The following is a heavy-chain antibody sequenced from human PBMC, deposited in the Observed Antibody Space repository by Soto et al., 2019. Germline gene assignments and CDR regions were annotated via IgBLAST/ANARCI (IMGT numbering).Heavy chain of an antibody. D-gene: IGHD3-3*01. CDR1: GGTFSSYA. CDR2: IIPIFGTA. Sequence: EASVKVSCKASGGTFSSYAISWVRQAPGQGLEWMGGIIPIFGTANYAQKFQGRVTVTADESTSTAYMELSSLRSEDTAVYYCARDYTGLRFLENHGMDVWGQGTTVTVSS. CDR3: ARDYTGLRFLENHGMDV. J-gene: IGHJ6*02. V-gene: IGHV1-69*13.